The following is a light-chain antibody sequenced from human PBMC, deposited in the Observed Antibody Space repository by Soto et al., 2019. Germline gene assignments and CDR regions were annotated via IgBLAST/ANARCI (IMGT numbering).Light chain of an antibody. Sequence: SVLTQPASVSESPGQSITISCTGTTSDVGGYNLVSWYQQYPDKVPKLIIYEVDKRPSGISHRFSGSKSGNTASLTISGLRAEDEADYYCCSYAGGSTFVFGSGTKVTV. CDR1: TSDVGGYNL. V-gene: IGLV2-23*02. J-gene: IGLJ1*01. CDR3: CSYAGGSTFV. CDR2: EVD.